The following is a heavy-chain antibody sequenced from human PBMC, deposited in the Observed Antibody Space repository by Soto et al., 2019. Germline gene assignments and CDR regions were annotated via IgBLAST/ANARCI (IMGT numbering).Heavy chain of an antibody. J-gene: IGHJ4*02. D-gene: IGHD4-17*01. Sequence: GGSLRLSCAASGFTFSSYVMSWVRQAPGKGLEWVSAISGSGGSTYYADSVKGRFTISRDNSKNTLYLQMNSLRAEDTAVYYCARPTTVIYFDYWGQGTLVTVSS. CDR2: ISGSGGST. CDR3: ARPTTVIYFDY. V-gene: IGHV3-23*01. CDR1: GFTFSSYV.